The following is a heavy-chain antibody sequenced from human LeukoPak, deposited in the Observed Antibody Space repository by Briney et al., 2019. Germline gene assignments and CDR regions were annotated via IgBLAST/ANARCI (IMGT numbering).Heavy chain of an antibody. CDR2: ISSSSSYI. D-gene: IGHD3-22*01. CDR1: GFTFSTYW. CDR3: ARDHSLARITMIVVVNNYYYYGMDV. V-gene: IGHV3-21*01. Sequence: GGSLRLSCAASGFTFSTYWMNWVRQAPGKGLEWVSSISSSSSYIYYADSVKGRFTISRDNAKNSLYLQMNSLRAEDTAVYYCARDHSLARITMIVVVNNYYYYGMDVWGQGTTVTVSS. J-gene: IGHJ6*02.